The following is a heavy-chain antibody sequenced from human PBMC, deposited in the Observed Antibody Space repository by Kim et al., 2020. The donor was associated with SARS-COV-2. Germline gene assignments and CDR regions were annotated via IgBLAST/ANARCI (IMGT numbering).Heavy chain of an antibody. CDR2: ISSSSSYI. Sequence: GGSLRLSCAASGFTFSSYSMNWVRQAPGKGLEWVSSISSSSSYIYYADSVKGRFTISRDNAKNSLYLQMNSLRAEDTAVYYCAREKGIVVVVAATRYFQHWGQGTLVTVSS. CDR3: AREKGIVVVVAATRYFQH. CDR1: GFTFSSYS. V-gene: IGHV3-21*01. J-gene: IGHJ1*01. D-gene: IGHD2-15*01.